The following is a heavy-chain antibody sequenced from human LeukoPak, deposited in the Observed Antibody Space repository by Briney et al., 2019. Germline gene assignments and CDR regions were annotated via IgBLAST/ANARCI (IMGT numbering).Heavy chain of an antibody. J-gene: IGHJ4*02. V-gene: IGHV4-59*01. Sequence: SETLSLTCAVYGGSFSGYYWSWIRQPPGKGLEWIGYIYYSGSTNYNPSLKSRVTISVDTSKNQFSLKLSSVTAADTAVYYCASTPHRYCSSTSCYTDYWGQGTLVTVSS. CDR1: GGSFSGYY. D-gene: IGHD2-2*02. CDR2: IYYSGST. CDR3: ASTPHRYCSSTSCYTDY.